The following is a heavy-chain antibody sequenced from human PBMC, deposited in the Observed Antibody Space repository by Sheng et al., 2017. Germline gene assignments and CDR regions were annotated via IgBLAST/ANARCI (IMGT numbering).Heavy chain of an antibody. CDR3: ARGRSGAFDS. J-gene: IGHJ4*02. CDR1: GFTFSDSI. Sequence: EVQLVESGGGLVQPGGSLRLSCAASGFTFSDSIMNWVRQAPGKGLEWVSYISYNGGTIYYADSVKGRFTTSRDNAKRSLHLQMNSLRAEDTAVYYCARGRSGAFDSWGQGTLVTVSS. V-gene: IGHV3-48*01. D-gene: IGHD1-26*01. CDR2: ISYNGGTI.